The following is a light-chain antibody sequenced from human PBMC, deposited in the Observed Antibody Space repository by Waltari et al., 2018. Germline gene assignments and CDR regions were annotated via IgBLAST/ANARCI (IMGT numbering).Light chain of an antibody. CDR1: QSVANY. CDR2: GAS. J-gene: IGKJ4*01. Sequence: VILTQSPATLSLSPGERATLSCRASQSVANYLAWYQQKPGQAPRLLIYGASSRATGIPDRFSGTGSGTEFTLTISSLEPEDVAVYFCQRYSNSPLTFGGGTKVEIK. CDR3: QRYSNSPLT. V-gene: IGKV3-11*01.